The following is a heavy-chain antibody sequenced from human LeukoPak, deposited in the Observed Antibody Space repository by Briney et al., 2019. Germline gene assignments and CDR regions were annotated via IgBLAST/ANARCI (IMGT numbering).Heavy chain of an antibody. D-gene: IGHD1-26*01. V-gene: IGHV4-39*07. J-gene: IGHJ6*03. CDR1: GGSIRSSSYY. Sequence: SSETLSLTCSVSGGSIRSSSYYWGWIRQPPGKGLEWIGSIYYSGTTYYNPSLKSRVTISIDTSKNQFSLKLSSVTAADTAVYYCARHSGSFYFYYYMDVWGKGTTVTVSS. CDR2: IYYSGTT. CDR3: ARHSGSFYFYYYMDV.